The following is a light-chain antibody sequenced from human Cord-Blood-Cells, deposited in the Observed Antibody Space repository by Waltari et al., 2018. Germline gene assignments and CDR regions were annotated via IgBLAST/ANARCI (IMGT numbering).Light chain of an antibody. V-gene: IGKV1-27*01. CDR1: QGISIY. CDR3: QKYNSALFT. Sequence: DIQMTQSPSSLSASVGHRVTITCRASQGISIYLAWYQQKPGKVPKLLIYAASTLQSGVPSRFSGSRSGTDFTLTISSLQPEDVATYYCQKYNSALFTFGPGTKVDIK. J-gene: IGKJ3*01. CDR2: AAS.